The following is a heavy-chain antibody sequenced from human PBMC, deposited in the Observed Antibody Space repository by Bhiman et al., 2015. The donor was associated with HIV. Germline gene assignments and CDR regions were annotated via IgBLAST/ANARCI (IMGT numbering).Heavy chain of an antibody. D-gene: IGHD3-16*01. CDR1: GFKFDDYA. CDR2: IGWDSDSK. V-gene: IGHV3-9*01. Sequence: EVQLVESGGGLVKPGRSLRLSCAASGFKFDDYAMHWVRQAPGKGLEWVSGIGWDSDSKGYADSVRGRFTISRDNARNSLYLQMNSLRPEDTAFYYCAKNIGGADPFDHWGQGTLVTVSS. CDR3: AKNIGGADPFDH. J-gene: IGHJ4*02.